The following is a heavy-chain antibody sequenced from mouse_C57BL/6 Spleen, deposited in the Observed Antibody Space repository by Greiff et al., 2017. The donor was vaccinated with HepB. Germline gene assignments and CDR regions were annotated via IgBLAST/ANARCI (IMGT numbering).Heavy chain of an antibody. CDR3: TTPYDYGRGLYYFDY. D-gene: IGHD2-4*01. Sequence: EVKVEESGAELVRPGASVKLSCTASGFNIKEYYMHWVKQRPEQGLEWIGRIDPEDGDTEYAPKFQGKATMTADTSSNTAYLQLSSLTSEDTAVYYCTTPYDYGRGLYYFDYWGQGTTLTVSS. CDR1: GFNIKEYY. J-gene: IGHJ2*01. V-gene: IGHV14-1*01. CDR2: IDPEDGDT.